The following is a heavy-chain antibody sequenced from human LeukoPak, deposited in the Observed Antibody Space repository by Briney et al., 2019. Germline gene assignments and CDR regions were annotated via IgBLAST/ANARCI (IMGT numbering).Heavy chain of an antibody. V-gene: IGHV3-11*01. Sequence: GGSLRLPCAASGFTFSDYYMSWIRQAPGQGLEWVSYISTSGSSIYYADSVKGRFTISRDNAKNSLYLQMNSLRAEDTAVYYCARDGGLGYSYGLYESWGQGTLVTVSS. CDR3: ARDGGLGYSYGLYES. CDR2: ISTSGSSI. D-gene: IGHD5-18*01. CDR1: GFTFSDYY. J-gene: IGHJ5*02.